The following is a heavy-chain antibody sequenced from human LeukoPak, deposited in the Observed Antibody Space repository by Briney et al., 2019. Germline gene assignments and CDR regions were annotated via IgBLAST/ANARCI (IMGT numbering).Heavy chain of an antibody. V-gene: IGHV4-38-2*02. CDR1: GYSISSGYY. CDR2: IYHSGST. J-gene: IGHJ5*02. CDR3: ARLWGVRGASWFDP. D-gene: IGHD3-10*01. Sequence: SETLSLTCTVSGYSISSGYYWGWIRQPPGKGLEWIGSIYHSGSTYYNPSLKSRVTISVDTSKNQFSLKLSSVTAADTAVYYCARLWGVRGASWFDPWGQGTLVTVSS.